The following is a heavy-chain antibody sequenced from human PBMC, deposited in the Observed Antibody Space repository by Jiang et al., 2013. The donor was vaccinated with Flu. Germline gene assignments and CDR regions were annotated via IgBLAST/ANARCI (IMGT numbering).Heavy chain of an antibody. V-gene: IGHV4-59*01. J-gene: IGHJ6*02. Sequence: PGLVKPSETLSLTCTVSGGSISSYYWSWIRQPPGKGLEWIGYIYYSGSTNYNPSLKSRVTISVDTSKNQFSLKLSSVTAADTAVYYCAREAAPMGNYYYYGMDVWGQGTTVTVSS. CDR3: AREAAPMGNYYYYGMDV. CDR1: GGSISSYY. CDR2: IYYSGST. D-gene: IGHD2-2*01.